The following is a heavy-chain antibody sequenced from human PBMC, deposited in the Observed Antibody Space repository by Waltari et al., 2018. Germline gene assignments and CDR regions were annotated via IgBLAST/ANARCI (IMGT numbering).Heavy chain of an antibody. Sequence: QVQLVQSGAEVKKPGASVKISCKTSEYTFTSSYIHWVRQAPGKGLAWMGIINPSGSSTIYAQKFQGRVTMTRDTSTSTVYMELSSLRSEDTAVYYCALDTGALWMDVWGQGTTVTVSS. D-gene: IGHD2-21*01. V-gene: IGHV1-46*01. J-gene: IGHJ6*02. CDR3: ALDTGALWMDV. CDR2: INPSGSST. CDR1: EYTFTSSY.